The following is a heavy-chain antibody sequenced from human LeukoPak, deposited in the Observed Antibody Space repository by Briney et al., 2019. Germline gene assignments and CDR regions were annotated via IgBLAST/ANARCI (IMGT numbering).Heavy chain of an antibody. D-gene: IGHD1-1*01. CDR2: SSYSGST. CDR1: GGSVSSGSYY. Sequence: SETLSLTCSVSGGSVSSGSYYWSWIRQPPGKGLEWVGYSSYSGSTSYNPSLKSRVTIAVDTSKNQFSLRLRSVTAADTAVYYCATVRWNDGDAFDIWGQGTMVTVSS. V-gene: IGHV4-61*01. J-gene: IGHJ3*02. CDR3: ATVRWNDGDAFDI.